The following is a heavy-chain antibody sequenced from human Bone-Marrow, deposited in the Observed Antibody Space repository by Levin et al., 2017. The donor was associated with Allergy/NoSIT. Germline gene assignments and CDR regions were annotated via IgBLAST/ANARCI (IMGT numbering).Heavy chain of an antibody. CDR2: INPNSGGT. V-gene: IGHV1-2*06. CDR3: AREVSSWLLYFDY. J-gene: IGHJ4*02. D-gene: IGHD6-13*01. CDR1: GYTFTGYY. Sequence: ASVKVSCKASGYTFTGYYMHWVRQAPGQGLEWMGRINPNSGGTNYAQKFQGRVTMTRDTSISTAYMELSRLRSDDTAVYYCAREVSSWLLYFDYWGQGTLVTVSS.